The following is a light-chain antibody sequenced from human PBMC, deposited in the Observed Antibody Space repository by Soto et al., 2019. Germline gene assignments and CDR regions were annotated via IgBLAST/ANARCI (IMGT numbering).Light chain of an antibody. CDR2: AAS. Sequence: DIQMTQSPSSLSASVGDRVTVTCWASQSIDTYVSWYQQKPGKAPKLLIYAASNLQSGVPSRFSGSGSGTDFTLTISSLQPEDFATYYCQQSYSTPWTFGQGTKVDIK. J-gene: IGKJ1*01. CDR1: QSIDTY. CDR3: QQSYSTPWT. V-gene: IGKV1-39*01.